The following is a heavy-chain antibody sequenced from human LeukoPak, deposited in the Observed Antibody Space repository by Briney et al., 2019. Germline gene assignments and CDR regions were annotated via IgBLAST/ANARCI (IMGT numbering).Heavy chain of an antibody. J-gene: IGHJ3*01. V-gene: IGHV4-59*01. D-gene: IGHD6-6*01. CDR1: GGSIRNYY. CDR3: AAQHQLVNTFDF. CDR2: IHYTGTT. Sequence: SETLSLTCTVSGGSIRNYYWRWIRQPPGKGLEWIGYIHYTGTTNYNPSLKSRVTLSLDTSKNQFSLKVNSVTAADAAVYYCAAQHQLVNTFDFWGQGTMITVSS.